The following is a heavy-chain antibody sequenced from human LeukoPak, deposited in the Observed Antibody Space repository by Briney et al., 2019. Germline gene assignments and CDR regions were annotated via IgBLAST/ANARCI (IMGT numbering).Heavy chain of an antibody. Sequence: ASVKVSCKASGYTFTGYYMHWVRQAPGQGLEWMGRINPNSGGTNYAQKFQGRVTMTRDTSISTAYMELSRLRSDDTAVYYCARDSRSGYYPIDYWGQGTLVTVSS. CDR1: GYTFTGYY. V-gene: IGHV1-2*06. D-gene: IGHD3-22*01. CDR2: INPNSGGT. J-gene: IGHJ4*02. CDR3: ARDSRSGYYPIDY.